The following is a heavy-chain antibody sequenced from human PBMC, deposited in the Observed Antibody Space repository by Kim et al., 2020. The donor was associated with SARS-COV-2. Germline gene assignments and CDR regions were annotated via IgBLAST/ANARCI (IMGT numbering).Heavy chain of an antibody. CDR3: ATLLQSHFDY. J-gene: IGHJ4*02. Sequence: GGSLRLSCRASGFAFSNYAMMWVRQTPEKGLEWVATIDGPTTNTHDPDSVKGRFTISRDNSQNTVYLHMSSLRAEDSAIYYCATLLQSHFDYWGQGTLVTVSS. CDR1: GFAFSNYA. D-gene: IGHD4-4*01. V-gene: IGHV3-23*01. CDR2: IDGPTTNT.